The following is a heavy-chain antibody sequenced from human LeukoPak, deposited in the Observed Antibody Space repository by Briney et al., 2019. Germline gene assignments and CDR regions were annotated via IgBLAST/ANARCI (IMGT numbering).Heavy chain of an antibody. D-gene: IGHD6-19*01. Sequence: GGSLRLSCAASGFTFSSYAMHWVRQAPGKGLEWVSVIYSGGNTYYADSVKGRFTISRDNSKNTVYLQINSLRADDTAVYYCARVAMAYSSGWYIDYWGQGTLVTVSS. CDR3: ARVAMAYSSGWYIDY. CDR2: IYSGGNT. CDR1: GFTFSSYA. J-gene: IGHJ4*02. V-gene: IGHV3-53*01.